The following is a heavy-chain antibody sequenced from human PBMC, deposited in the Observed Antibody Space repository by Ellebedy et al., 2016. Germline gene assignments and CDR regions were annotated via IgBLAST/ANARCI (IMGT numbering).Heavy chain of an antibody. D-gene: IGHD5-24*01. Sequence: ASVKVSCKASGYTFTSYGISWVRQAPGQGLEWMGWISAYNGNTNYAQKLQGRVTMTTDTSTSTAYMELRSLRSDDTAVYYCARVERWLQSGTLDYWGQGTLVTVSS. CDR1: GYTFTSYG. V-gene: IGHV1-18*04. CDR2: ISAYNGNT. J-gene: IGHJ4*02. CDR3: ARVERWLQSGTLDY.